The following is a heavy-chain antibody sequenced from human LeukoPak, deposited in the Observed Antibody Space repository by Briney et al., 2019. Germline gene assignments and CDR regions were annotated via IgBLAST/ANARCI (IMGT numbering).Heavy chain of an antibody. D-gene: IGHD3-22*01. CDR2: IYYSGST. V-gene: IGHV4-59*08. CDR1: GGSISSYY. Sequence: SETLSLTCTVSGGSISSYYWSWIRQPPGKGLEWIGYIYYSGSTNYNPSLKSRVTISVDTSKNQFSLKLSSVTAADTAVYYCVRQGADSSGLLLVWGQGTLVTVSS. J-gene: IGHJ4*02. CDR3: VRQGADSSGLLLV.